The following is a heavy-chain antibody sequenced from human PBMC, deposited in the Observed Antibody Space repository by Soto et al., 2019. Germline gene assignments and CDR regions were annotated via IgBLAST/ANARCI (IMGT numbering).Heavy chain of an antibody. V-gene: IGHV3-23*01. D-gene: IGHD3-3*01. CDR2: ISGSGGST. Sequence: PGGSLRLSCAASGFTFSSYAMSWVRQAPGKGLEWVSAISGSGGSTYYADSVKGRFTISRDNSKNTLYLQMNSLRAEDTAVYYCAKARAQYYDFWSGYPVDYWGQRTPVTVSS. CDR3: AKARAQYYDFWSGYPVDY. J-gene: IGHJ4*02. CDR1: GFTFSSYA.